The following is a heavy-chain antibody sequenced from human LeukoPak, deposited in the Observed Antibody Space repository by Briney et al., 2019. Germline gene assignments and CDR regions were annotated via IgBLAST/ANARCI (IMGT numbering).Heavy chain of an antibody. D-gene: IGHD2-2*01. CDR2: ISGGDGST. V-gene: IGHV3-23*01. Sequence: PGGSLRLSCAASGFTFSSYAMTWVRQAPGKGLEWVSAISGGDGSTSYAASVKGRFTVSRDTSKNTLYLQMNSLRADDTAVYYCTKEGYAGRSGYWGQGTLVTVSS. CDR3: TKEGYAGRSGY. CDR1: GFTFSSYA. J-gene: IGHJ4*02.